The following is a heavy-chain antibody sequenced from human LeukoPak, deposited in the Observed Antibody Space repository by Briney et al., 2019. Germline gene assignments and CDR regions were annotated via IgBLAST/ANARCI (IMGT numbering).Heavy chain of an antibody. D-gene: IGHD7-27*01. CDR3: AKDAPGPYYYYYMDV. J-gene: IGHJ6*03. V-gene: IGHV3-23*01. Sequence: GGSLRLSCAASGFTFSSYAVSWVRQAPGKGLEWASAISGSGGSTYYADSVKGRFTISRDNSKNTLYLQMNSLRAEDTAVYYCAKDAPGPYYYYYMDVWGKGTTVTVSS. CDR2: ISGSGGST. CDR1: GFTFSSYA.